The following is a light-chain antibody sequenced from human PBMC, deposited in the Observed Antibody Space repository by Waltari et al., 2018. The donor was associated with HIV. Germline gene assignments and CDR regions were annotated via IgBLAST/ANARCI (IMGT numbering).Light chain of an antibody. J-gene: IGLJ2*01. CDR3: SSYRTTFI. V-gene: IGLV2-14*03. Sequence: QSALTQPASMSGSPGQSITISCAGPTSDIGPSHSVSWYQQHTDRAPKLICYDVSYRPSGVDSRFSGSKSGNTASLTISDLRSDDEAVYYCSSYRTTFIFGAGTKLNVL. CDR2: DVS. CDR1: TSDIGPSHS.